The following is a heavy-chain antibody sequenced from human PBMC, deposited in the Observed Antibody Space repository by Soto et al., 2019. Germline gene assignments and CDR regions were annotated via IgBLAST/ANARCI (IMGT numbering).Heavy chain of an antibody. CDR2: IYSGGST. CDR1: GFTVSSTY. J-gene: IGHJ4*02. D-gene: IGHD5-12*01. Sequence: GGSLRLSCAASGFTVSSTYMSWVRQAPGKGLEWISIIYSGGSTFYADSVKGRFTISRDNSKNTLYLQMNSLRAEDTAVYYCARGVPITPGTFDYRGQRTLVTVSS. CDR3: ARGVPITPGTFDY. V-gene: IGHV3-53*01.